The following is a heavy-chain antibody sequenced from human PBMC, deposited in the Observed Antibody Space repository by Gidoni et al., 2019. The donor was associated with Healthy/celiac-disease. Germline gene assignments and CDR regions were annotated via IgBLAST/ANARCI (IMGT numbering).Heavy chain of an antibody. V-gene: IGHV3-43*01. Sequence: EVQLVESGGVVVQPGGSLRLSCAASGFTFDGYTMHWVRQAPGKGLEWVSLISWDGGSTYYADSVKGRFTISRDNSKNSLYLQMNSLRTEDTALYYCAKAADVSGWIVGWGQGTLVTVSS. CDR1: GFTFDGYT. CDR3: AKAADVSGWIVG. CDR2: ISWDGGST. D-gene: IGHD6-19*01. J-gene: IGHJ4*02.